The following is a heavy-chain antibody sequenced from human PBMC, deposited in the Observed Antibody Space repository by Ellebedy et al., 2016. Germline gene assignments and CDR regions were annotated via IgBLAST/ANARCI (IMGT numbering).Heavy chain of an antibody. CDR2: VYNSGSS. V-gene: IGHV4-61*08. CDR1: GSSVRSADYY. J-gene: IGHJ6*02. D-gene: IGHD5-24*01. Sequence: SETLSLTCTVSGSSVRSADYYWAWIRQPPGKGLEWIGHVYNSGSSNESPSLKSRVTMSVDTSKNQFSLKLSSVTAADTAVYYCARGGDGYNRFYYYGMDVWGQGTTVTVSS. CDR3: ARGGDGYNRFYYYGMDV.